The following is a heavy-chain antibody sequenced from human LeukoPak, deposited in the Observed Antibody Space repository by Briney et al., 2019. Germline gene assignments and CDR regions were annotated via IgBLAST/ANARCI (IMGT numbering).Heavy chain of an antibody. Sequence: PGGSLRLSCAASGFTFSSCAMHWVRQAPGPGLEYVSAISSNGGSTYYANSVKGRFTISRDNSKNTLYLQMGSLRAEDMAVYYCARGGYYDSSGYYYPFDYWGQGTLVTVSS. CDR1: GFTFSSCA. D-gene: IGHD3-22*01. J-gene: IGHJ4*02. V-gene: IGHV3-64*01. CDR2: ISSNGGST. CDR3: ARGGYYDSSGYYYPFDY.